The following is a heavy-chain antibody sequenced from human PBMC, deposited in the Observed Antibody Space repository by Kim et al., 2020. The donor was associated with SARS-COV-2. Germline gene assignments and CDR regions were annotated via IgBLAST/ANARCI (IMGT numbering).Heavy chain of an antibody. D-gene: IGHD6-13*01. V-gene: IGHV4-4*02. CDR1: GGSISSSNW. CDR2: IYHSGST. J-gene: IGHJ6*03. CDR3: ARAGAAAGARGPRSYYMDV. Sequence: SETLSLTCAVSGGSISSSNWWSWVRQPPGKGLEWIGEIYHSGSTNYNPSLKSRVTISVDKSKNQFSLKLSSVTAADTAVYYCARAGAAAGARGPRSYYMDVWGKGTTVTVSS.